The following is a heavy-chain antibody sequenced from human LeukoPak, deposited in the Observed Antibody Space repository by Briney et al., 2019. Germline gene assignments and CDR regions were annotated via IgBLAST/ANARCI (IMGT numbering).Heavy chain of an antibody. J-gene: IGHJ5*02. CDR2: IIPVFGTT. D-gene: IGHD2-2*01. CDR3: AREVPTVLLPTAMMGWFDP. CDR1: GGTFNNYA. V-gene: IGHV1-69*13. Sequence: SVEVSCKASGGTFNNYAITWVRQAPGQGLEWMGGIIPVFGTTNYAQRFQDRVTITADESRTTAYMELSSLGSEDTAVYYCAREVPTVLLPTAMMGWFDPWGQGTLVTVSS.